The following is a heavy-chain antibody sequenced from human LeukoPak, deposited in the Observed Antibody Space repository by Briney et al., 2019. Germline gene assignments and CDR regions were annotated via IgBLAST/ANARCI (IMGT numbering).Heavy chain of an antibody. CDR3: AKYSGSSSKLFDY. Sequence: PGGSLRLSCVASGFTFSSYAMSWVRQAPGKGLEWVSAISISSNTYYADSVKGRFTISRDNSNNTLYLQMSSLRAEDTAVYYCAKYSGSSSKLFDYWGQGTLVTVSS. CDR1: GFTFSSYA. V-gene: IGHV3-23*01. D-gene: IGHD6-13*01. J-gene: IGHJ4*02. CDR2: ISISSNT.